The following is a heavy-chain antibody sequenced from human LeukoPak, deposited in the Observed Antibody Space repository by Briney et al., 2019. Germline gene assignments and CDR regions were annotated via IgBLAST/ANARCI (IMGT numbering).Heavy chain of an antibody. CDR3: ARDLGEDYYDSKGYPGYYYGMDV. Sequence: SQTLSLTWAVSGGFISSGGYSWSWIRQPPGKGLEWIGYIYHSGTTYYNPSLKSRVTISVDRSKNQFSLKLSSVSAADTAVYYCARDLGEDYYDSKGYPGYYYGMDVWGQGTTVTVSS. CDR1: GGFISSGGYS. V-gene: IGHV4-30-2*01. CDR2: IYHSGTT. D-gene: IGHD3-22*01. J-gene: IGHJ6*02.